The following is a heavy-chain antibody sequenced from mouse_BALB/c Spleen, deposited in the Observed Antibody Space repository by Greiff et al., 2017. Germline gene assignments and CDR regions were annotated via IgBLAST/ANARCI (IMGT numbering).Heavy chain of an antibody. CDR3: ARDKITTGAWFAY. CDR2: IWAGGST. CDR1: GFSLTSYG. J-gene: IGHJ3*01. V-gene: IGHV2-9*02. D-gene: IGHD1-1*01. Sequence: VQLVESGPGLVAPSQSLSITCTVSGFSLTSYGVHWVRQPPGKGLEWLGVIWAGGSTNYNSALMSSLSISKDNSKSQVFLKMTSLQTDDTAMYYWARDKITTGAWFAYWGQGTLVTVSA.